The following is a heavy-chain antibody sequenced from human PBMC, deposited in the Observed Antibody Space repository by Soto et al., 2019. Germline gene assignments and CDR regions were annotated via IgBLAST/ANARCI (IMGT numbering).Heavy chain of an antibody. J-gene: IGHJ5*02. V-gene: IGHV4-30-4*01. CDR1: GGSISSGDYY. Sequence: QVQLQESGPGLVKPSQTLSLTCTVSGGSISSGDYYWSWIRQPPGKGLEWIGYIYYSGSTYYNPSLKSRVTISVDTSKNHFSLKLSSVTAADTAVYYCARGPPTYYDFWSGYSAQGWFDPWGQGTLVTVSS. CDR2: IYYSGST. D-gene: IGHD3-3*01. CDR3: ARGPPTYYDFWSGYSAQGWFDP.